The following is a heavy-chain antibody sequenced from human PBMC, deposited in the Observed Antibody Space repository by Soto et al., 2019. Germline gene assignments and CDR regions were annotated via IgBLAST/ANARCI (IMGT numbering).Heavy chain of an antibody. Sequence: QVQLQESGPGLVKPSETLSLTCTVSGGSVSSGDYYWSWIRQPPGKGLECIGYIYYSGNNNYNPSLKSRVIISVDTSKTLFSLKLTSVTAADTAVYYCARIPVDTSMIYWLDPWGQGTLVTVSS. D-gene: IGHD5-18*01. J-gene: IGHJ5*02. CDR1: GGSVSSGDYY. CDR3: ARIPVDTSMIYWLDP. V-gene: IGHV4-61*08. CDR2: IYYSGNN.